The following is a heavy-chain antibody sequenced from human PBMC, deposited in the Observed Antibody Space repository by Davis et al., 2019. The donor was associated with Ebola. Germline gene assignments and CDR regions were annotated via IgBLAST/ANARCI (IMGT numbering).Heavy chain of an antibody. D-gene: IGHD1-26*01. V-gene: IGHV3-21*05. CDR3: VKPMTGGSGTIFDY. CDR1: ALTFSSNS. J-gene: IGHJ4*02. CDR2: TRSSGYK. Sequence: GRSLRPSCPPSALTFSSNSTNCVRQAPGKGLEWVSYTRSSGYKSYAGPAKGRFTITRDNAKNSLFLQMNSLRVEDTAVYYCVKPMTGGSGTIFDYWGQGILVTVSS.